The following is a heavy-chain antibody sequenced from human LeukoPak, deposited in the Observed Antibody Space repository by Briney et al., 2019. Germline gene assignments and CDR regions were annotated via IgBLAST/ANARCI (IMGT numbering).Heavy chain of an antibody. D-gene: IGHD3-10*01. CDR3: ASGTYYYGSGSYLPEDY. CDR1: GSTFTGYY. J-gene: IGHJ4*02. V-gene: IGHV1-2*02. CDR2: IHPNSGGT. Sequence: ASVKVPCTASGSTFTGYYMIWVRQAPGHGLGWRGWIHPNSGGTNYAQKFQGRVTMTRDTSISTAYMEQSRLRSDDTAVYYCASGTYYYGSGSYLPEDYWGQGTLVTVSS.